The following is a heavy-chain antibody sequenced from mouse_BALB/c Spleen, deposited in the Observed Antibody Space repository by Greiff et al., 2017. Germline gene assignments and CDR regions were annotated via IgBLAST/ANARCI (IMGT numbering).Heavy chain of an antibody. CDR2: IRSKSNNYAT. V-gene: IGHV10-1*02. Sequence: EAGGGLVQPKGSLKLSCAASGFTFNTYAMNWVRQAPGKGLEWVARIRSKSNNYATYYADSVKDRFTISRDDSQSMLYLQMNNLKTEDTAMYYCVRQRGGYDVRTRDAMDYWGQGTSVTVSS. J-gene: IGHJ4*01. D-gene: IGHD2-2*01. CDR3: VRQRGGYDVRTRDAMDY. CDR1: GFTFNTYA.